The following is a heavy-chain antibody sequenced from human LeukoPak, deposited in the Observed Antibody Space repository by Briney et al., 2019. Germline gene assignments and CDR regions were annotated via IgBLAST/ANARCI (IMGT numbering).Heavy chain of an antibody. J-gene: IGHJ6*03. D-gene: IGHD6-13*01. Sequence: SVKASCKASGGTFSSYAISWVRQAPGQGLEWMGGIIPIFGTANYAQKFQGRVTITADESTSTAYMELSSLRSEDTAVYYCAREAAAGTSFGPNNYYYMDVWGKGTTVTVSS. V-gene: IGHV1-69*13. CDR2: IIPIFGTA. CDR1: GGTFSSYA. CDR3: AREAAAGTSFGPNNYYYMDV.